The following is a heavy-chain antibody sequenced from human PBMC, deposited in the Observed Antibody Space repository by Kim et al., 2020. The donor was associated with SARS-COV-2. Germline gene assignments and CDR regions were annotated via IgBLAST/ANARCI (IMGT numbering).Heavy chain of an antibody. CDR2: IYYSGST. J-gene: IGHJ6*02. CDR3: ASRAVLRFLEWLEDENDYGMDV. Sequence: SETLSLTCTVSGGSISSGGYYWSWIRQHPGKGLEWIGYIYYSGSTYYNPSLKSRVTISVDTSKNQFSLKLSSVTAADTAVYYCASRAVLRFLEWLEDENDYGMDVWGQGTTVTVSS. V-gene: IGHV4-31*03. D-gene: IGHD3-3*01. CDR1: GGSISSGGYY.